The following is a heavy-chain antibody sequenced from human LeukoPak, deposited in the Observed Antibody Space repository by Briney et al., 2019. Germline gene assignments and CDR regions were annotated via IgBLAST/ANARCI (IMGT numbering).Heavy chain of an antibody. CDR2: ISYSGST. D-gene: IGHD1-26*01. CDR3: AGLGAIQADASDI. Sequence: SETLSLTCTVSGGSIGSYYWSWIRQPPGKGLEWIGYISYSGSTKYNPSLKSRVTISVDTSKNQFSLKLSSVTAADTAVYYCAGLGAIQADASDIWGQGTMVTVSS. V-gene: IGHV4-59*08. CDR1: GGSIGSYY. J-gene: IGHJ3*02.